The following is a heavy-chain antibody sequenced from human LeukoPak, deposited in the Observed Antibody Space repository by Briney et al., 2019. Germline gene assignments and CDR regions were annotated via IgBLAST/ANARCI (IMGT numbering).Heavy chain of an antibody. CDR1: GFTFSIYG. V-gene: IGHV3-33*01. Sequence: PGRSLRLSCAASGFTFSIYGMHWVRQAPGKGLEWVAVTWYDESNKYYADSVKGRFTISRDNSKTTLCLQMNSLKAEDTAVFYCARYRGTDVMDVWGQGTTVTVSS. D-gene: IGHD3/OR15-3a*01. CDR3: ARYRGTDVMDV. CDR2: TWYDESNK. J-gene: IGHJ6*02.